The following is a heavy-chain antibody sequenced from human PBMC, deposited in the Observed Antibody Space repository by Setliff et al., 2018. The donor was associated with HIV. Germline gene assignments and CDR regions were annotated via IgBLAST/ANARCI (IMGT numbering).Heavy chain of an antibody. V-gene: IGHV4-4*07. CDR2: VSSRGDT. Sequence: SETLSLTCTVSDSGTYYWSWIRQPAGRGLEWIGRVSSRGDTNYNPSLKSRVTMSVDTSKNQFSLKLTSVTASDTAVYYCARAAAGNTGPFDLWGQGSPVTAPQ. CDR1: DSGTYY. D-gene: IGHD4-17*01. J-gene: IGHJ4*02. CDR3: ARAAAGNTGPFDL.